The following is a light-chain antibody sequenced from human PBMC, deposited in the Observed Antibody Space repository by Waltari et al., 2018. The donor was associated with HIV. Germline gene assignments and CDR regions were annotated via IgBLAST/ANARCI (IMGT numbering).Light chain of an antibody. CDR2: EVR. CDR1: ASDVGGYDY. Sequence: QSVLTQPASVSGSPGQSITISCTGTASDVGGYDYVSWYQRHPGKAPKLIIYEVRNRPSGVSNRFSGSKSGNTASLTISGLQAEDEADYFCSSYTNNVTRVLFGGGTNLTVL. V-gene: IGLV2-14*03. CDR3: SSYTNNVTRVL. J-gene: IGLJ2*01.